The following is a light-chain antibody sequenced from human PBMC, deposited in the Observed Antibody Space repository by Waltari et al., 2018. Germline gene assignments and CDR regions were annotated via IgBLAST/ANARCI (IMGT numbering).Light chain of an antibody. CDR1: QSISSY. CDR3: QQSYSTPLA. Sequence: DIQMTQYPSSLSASVGDRVTITCRASQSISSYLNLYQQKPGKAPKLLRYAASSLQSGVPSRFSGSGSGTDFTLTISSLQPEDFATYYCQQSYSTPLAFGGGTKVEIK. J-gene: IGKJ4*01. V-gene: IGKV1-39*01. CDR2: AAS.